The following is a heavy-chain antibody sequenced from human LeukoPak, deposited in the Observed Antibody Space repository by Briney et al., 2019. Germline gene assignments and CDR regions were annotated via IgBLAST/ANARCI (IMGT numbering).Heavy chain of an antibody. V-gene: IGHV3-53*01. Sequence: PGGSLRLSCAASGLTVNNNYMNWVRQAPGKGLEWVSALYIGGNTYYAVSVRGRFTISRDNSKNTLYLQMNSLRAEDTAIYYCMTAAGYNFGQYWGQGTLVTVSS. CDR1: GLTVNNNY. J-gene: IGHJ4*02. CDR3: MTAAGYNFGQY. D-gene: IGHD5-18*01. CDR2: LYIGGNT.